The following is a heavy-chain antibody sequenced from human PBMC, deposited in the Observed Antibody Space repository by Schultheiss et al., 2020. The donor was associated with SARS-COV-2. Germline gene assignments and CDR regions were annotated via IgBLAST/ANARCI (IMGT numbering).Heavy chain of an antibody. J-gene: IGHJ6*03. V-gene: IGHV4-38-2*02. CDR2: IYHSGST. CDR1: GYSISSGYY. D-gene: IGHD2-21*02. Sequence: SQTLSLTCTVSGYSISSGYYWGWIRQPPGKGLKWIGSIYHSGSTNYNPSLKSRVTISVDTSKNQFSLKLSSVTAADTAVYYCARGGVTSAYYYYYMDVWGKGTTVTVSS. CDR3: ARGGVTSAYYYYYMDV.